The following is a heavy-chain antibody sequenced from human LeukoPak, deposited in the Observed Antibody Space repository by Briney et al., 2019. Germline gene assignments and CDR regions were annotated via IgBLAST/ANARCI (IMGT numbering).Heavy chain of an antibody. CDR3: AKESGKFDY. CDR1: GLNFDDSA. V-gene: IGHV3-43*02. J-gene: IGHJ4*02. CDR2: ISADGGST. Sequence: GGSLRLSCVASGLNFDDSAMHWVRQAPGKGLEWVSLISADGGSTFSAGSVKGRFSISRGNSKNSLYLQMNSLRSEDTAMYYCAKESGKFDYWGQGTLVAVSS.